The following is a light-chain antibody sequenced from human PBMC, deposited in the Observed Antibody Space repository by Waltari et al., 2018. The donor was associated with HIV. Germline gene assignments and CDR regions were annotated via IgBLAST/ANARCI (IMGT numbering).Light chain of an antibody. CDR2: ESE. J-gene: IGLJ3*02. V-gene: IGLV1-47*01. CDR3: ASWDNYLNGWV. CDR1: SSNIGSHF. Sequence: QSVLTQPPSTSATPGQRVTILCSGASSNIGSHFVSWYQHPPGANPKLLIEESERRPSGVPDRFSGSESGTSASLTISGLRSEDEADYYCASWDNYLNGWVFGGGTKVTVL.